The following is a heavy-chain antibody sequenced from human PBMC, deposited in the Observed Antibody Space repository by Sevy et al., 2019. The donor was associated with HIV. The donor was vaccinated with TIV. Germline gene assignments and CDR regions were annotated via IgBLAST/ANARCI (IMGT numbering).Heavy chain of an antibody. J-gene: IGHJ4*02. CDR1: GFTFSNYW. D-gene: IGHD1-7*01. V-gene: IGHV3-7*01. Sequence: GGSLRLSCAASGFTFSNYWMSWVRQAPGKGLECVAKINQDGSEKYYLNSVKGRFIVSRDNAKNSLYLQMNSLRAEDSAVYYYAREQIPGSKPDYFDSWGQGTLVTVSS. CDR3: AREQIPGSKPDYFDS. CDR2: INQDGSEK.